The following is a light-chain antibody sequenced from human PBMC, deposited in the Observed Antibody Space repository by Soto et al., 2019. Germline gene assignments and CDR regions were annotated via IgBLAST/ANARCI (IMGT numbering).Light chain of an antibody. CDR3: SSYTTGSTHV. V-gene: IGLV2-14*01. CDR2: EVT. CDR1: SSDVGGYNY. J-gene: IGLJ1*01. Sequence: QSVLTQPASVSGSPGQSITISCTGTSSDVGGYNYVSWYQQHPGKVPKLMIYEVTNRPSGVSDRFSGSKSGNTASLTISGLQAEDEADYYCSSYTTGSTHVFGTGTKLTVL.